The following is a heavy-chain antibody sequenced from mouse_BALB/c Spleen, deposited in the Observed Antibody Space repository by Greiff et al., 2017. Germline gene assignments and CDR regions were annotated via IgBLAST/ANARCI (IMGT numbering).Heavy chain of an antibody. CDR1: GFTFSSYA. J-gene: IGHJ2*01. D-gene: IGHD2-4*01. CDR3: ARGPYDYHFDY. Sequence: EVKLEESGGGLVKPGGSLKLSCAASGFTFSSYAMSWVRQTPEKRLEWVASISSGGSTYYPDSVKGRFTISRDNARNILYLQMSSLRSEDTAMYYCARGPYDYHFDYWGQGTTLTVSS. CDR2: ISSGGST. V-gene: IGHV5-6-5*01.